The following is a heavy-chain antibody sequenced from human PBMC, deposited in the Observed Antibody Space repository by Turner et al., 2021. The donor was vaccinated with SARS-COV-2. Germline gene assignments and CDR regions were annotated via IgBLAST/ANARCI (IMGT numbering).Heavy chain of an antibody. J-gene: IGHJ4*02. Sequence: QVQLQESGPGLVKPSQTLSLTCTVYGGTISSGDYYWSWIRQPPGKGLEWIGYIYYSGSTYYNPSLKSRVTISVDTSKNQFSLKLSSVTAADTAVYYCARVVVLRRAYFDYWGQGTLVTVSS. CDR2: IYYSGST. D-gene: IGHD2-8*01. CDR1: GGTISSGDYY. CDR3: ARVVVLRRAYFDY. V-gene: IGHV4-30-4*01.